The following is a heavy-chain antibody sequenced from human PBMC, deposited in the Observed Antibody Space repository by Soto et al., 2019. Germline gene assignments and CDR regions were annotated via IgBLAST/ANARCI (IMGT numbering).Heavy chain of an antibody. Sequence: GGSLRLSCGASGFTFSSYAMSWVRQAPGKGLEWVSAISGSGGSTYYADSVKGRFTISRDNSKNTLYLQMNSLRAEDTAVYYCAGDGGDVRRPPFDYWGQGTLVTVSS. J-gene: IGHJ4*02. D-gene: IGHD3-10*01. CDR3: AGDGGDVRRPPFDY. CDR2: ISGSGGST. V-gene: IGHV3-23*01. CDR1: GFTFSSYA.